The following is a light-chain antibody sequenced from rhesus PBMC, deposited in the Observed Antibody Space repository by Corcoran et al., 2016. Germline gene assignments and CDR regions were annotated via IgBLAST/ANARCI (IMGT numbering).Light chain of an antibody. J-gene: IGKJ3*01. CDR1: QGSSSW. V-gene: IGKV1-19*01. CDR3: QQYADLPFT. Sequence: DIQMTQSPSSLSASVGDRVTITCHASQGSSSWVAWYQQKPGKDPKPLIYAASSLQSGVPSRFSGSGSGTDYTLTLSSLRPEDFATYYCQQYADLPFTFSPGTKLDIK. CDR2: AAS.